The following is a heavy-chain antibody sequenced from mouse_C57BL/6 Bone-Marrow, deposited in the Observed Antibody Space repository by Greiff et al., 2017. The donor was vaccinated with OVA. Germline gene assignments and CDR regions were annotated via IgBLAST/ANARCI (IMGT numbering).Heavy chain of an antibody. Sequence: QVQLKESGPELVKPGASVKISCKASGYSFTSYYIHWVKQRPGQGLEWIGWIYPGSGNTKYNEKFKGKATLTADTSSSTAYMQLSSLTSEDSAVYYCARGYYDAMDYWGQGTSVTVSS. CDR2: IYPGSGNT. CDR3: ARGYYDAMDY. J-gene: IGHJ4*01. V-gene: IGHV1-66*01. CDR1: GYSFTSYY.